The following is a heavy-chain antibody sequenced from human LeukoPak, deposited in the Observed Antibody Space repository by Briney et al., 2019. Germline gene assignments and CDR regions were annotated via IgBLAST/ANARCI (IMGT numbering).Heavy chain of an antibody. CDR1: GYSFTSYW. CDR3: ARRPHDYGDYVWIFDY. Sequence: GESLKISCKGSGYSFTSYWIGWVRQMPGKGLEWMGIIYPGDSDTRYSPSFQGQVTISADKSISTAYLQWSSLKASDTAMYYCARRPHDYGDYVWIFDYWGQGTLVTVSS. D-gene: IGHD4-17*01. J-gene: IGHJ4*02. V-gene: IGHV5-51*01. CDR2: IYPGDSDT.